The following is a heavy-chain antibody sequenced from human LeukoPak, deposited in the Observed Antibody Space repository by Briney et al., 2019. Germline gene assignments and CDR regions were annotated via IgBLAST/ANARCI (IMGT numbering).Heavy chain of an antibody. V-gene: IGHV4-30-2*01. D-gene: IGHD3-10*01. CDR3: ARSRWFGELDY. CDR2: IYHSGST. J-gene: IGHJ4*02. CDR1: GGSISSGGYS. Sequence: SETLSLTCAVSGGSISSGGYSWSWIRQPPGKSLEWIGYIYHSGSTYYNPSLKSRVTISVDRSKNQFSLKLSSVTAADTAVYYCARSRWFGELDYWGQGTLVTVSS.